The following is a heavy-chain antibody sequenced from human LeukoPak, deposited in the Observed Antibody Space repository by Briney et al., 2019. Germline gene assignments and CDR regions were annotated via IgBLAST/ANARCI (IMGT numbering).Heavy chain of an antibody. V-gene: IGHV1-2*02. D-gene: IGHD1-7*01. CDR1: GYTFTGYY. J-gene: IGHJ4*02. CDR2: INPNSGGT. CDR3: ARDPPSRITGTNRGDY. Sequence: GASVKVSCKASGYTFTGYYMHWVRQAPGQGLEWMGWINPNSGGTNYAQKFQGRVTMTRDTSISTAYMELSRLRSDDTAVYYCARDPPSRITGTNRGDYWGQGTLVTVSS.